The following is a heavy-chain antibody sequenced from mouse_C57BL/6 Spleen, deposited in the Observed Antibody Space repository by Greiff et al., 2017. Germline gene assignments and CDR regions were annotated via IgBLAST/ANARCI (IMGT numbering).Heavy chain of an antibody. Sequence: QVQLQQSGAELVKPGASVKISCKASGYAFSSYWMNWVKQRPGKGLEWIGQIYPGDGDTNYNGKFKGKATLTADKSSSTAYMQLSSLTSEDSAVYFCARGGSGYGSSRYWYFDVWGTGTTVTVSS. CDR2: IYPGDGDT. CDR3: ARGGSGYGSSRYWYFDV. D-gene: IGHD1-1*01. CDR1: GYAFSSYW. J-gene: IGHJ1*03. V-gene: IGHV1-80*01.